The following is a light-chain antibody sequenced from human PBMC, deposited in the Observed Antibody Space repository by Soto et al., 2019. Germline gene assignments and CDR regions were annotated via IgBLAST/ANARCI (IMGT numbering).Light chain of an antibody. V-gene: IGKV1-5*03. J-gene: IGKJ2*01. CDR3: QQYDTYPYT. Sequence: DVQMTQSPSTLSASVGDRVTISCRASQSLRGYLAWYQQKPGKAPNLLIYKVSNLDNGVPPRFSGSGSGTEFTLTSGGRQPDDFGTYYCQQYDTYPYTFGQGTKLEVK. CDR2: KVS. CDR1: QSLRGY.